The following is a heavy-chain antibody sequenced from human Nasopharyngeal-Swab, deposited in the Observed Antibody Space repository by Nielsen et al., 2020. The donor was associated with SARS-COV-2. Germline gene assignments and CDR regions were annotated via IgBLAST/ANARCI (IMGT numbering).Heavy chain of an antibody. Sequence: ASVKVSCKASGYTFIGFGITWVRQAAGQGLDWLGWLYPNNVQTDYAKKFQGRVTMTTDASTSPAYMELRSLRSDDTAVYYCARVGGVGEFFGSFDYWGQGSLVTVSS. CDR3: ARVGGVGEFFGSFDY. D-gene: IGHD3-10*01. CDR2: LYPNNVQT. J-gene: IGHJ4*02. V-gene: IGHV1-18*01. CDR1: GYTFIGFG.